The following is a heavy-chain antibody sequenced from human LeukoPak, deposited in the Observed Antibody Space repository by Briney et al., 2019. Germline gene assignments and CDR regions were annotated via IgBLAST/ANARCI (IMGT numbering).Heavy chain of an antibody. CDR3: TRRVSTTRWFDP. CDR1: GFTFSSYW. D-gene: IGHD2-15*01. CDR2: IKSDGSTT. J-gene: IGHJ5*02. Sequence: GSLRLSCAASGFTFSSYWMHWVRRAPGKGLVWVSRIKSDGSTTNYADSVKGRFTISRDNAENTLYLQMNSLRVEDTAVYYCTRRVSTTRWFDPWGQGTLVTVSS. V-gene: IGHV3-74*01.